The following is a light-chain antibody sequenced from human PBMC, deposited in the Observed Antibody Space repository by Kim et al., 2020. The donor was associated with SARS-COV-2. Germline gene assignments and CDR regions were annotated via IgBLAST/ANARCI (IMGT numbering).Light chain of an antibody. J-gene: IGLJ3*02. CDR2: DVS. CDR3: SSSTSSRTVV. V-gene: IGLV2-14*03. Sequence: GQSITFSCTGSNTDIGYSDYVSWYQQYPGKAPKLILFDVSTRPSGVSNRFFGSKSGNTASLTISGLQPEDEADYHCSSSTSSRTVVFGGGTRLTVL. CDR1: NTDIGYSDY.